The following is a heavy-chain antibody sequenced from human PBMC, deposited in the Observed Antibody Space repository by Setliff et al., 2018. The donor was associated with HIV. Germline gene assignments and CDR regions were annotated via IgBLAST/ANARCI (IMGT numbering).Heavy chain of an antibody. CDR2: IYASGST. Sequence: SETLSLTCTVSGGSINSGSYYWNWIRQPAGKGLEWIGHIYASGSTNYNPSLKSRVTMSVDTSKNQFSLKLSSVTAADTAVYYCARYCGGDCYPSAYYMDVWGKGTTVTVSS. V-gene: IGHV4-61*09. D-gene: IGHD2-21*01. CDR1: GGSINSGSYY. CDR3: ARYCGGDCYPSAYYMDV. J-gene: IGHJ6*03.